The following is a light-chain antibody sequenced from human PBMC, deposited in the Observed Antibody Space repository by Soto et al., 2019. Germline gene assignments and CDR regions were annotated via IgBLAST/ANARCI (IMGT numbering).Light chain of an antibody. J-gene: IGKJ1*01. V-gene: IGKV1-5*01. CDR3: QQYNSYSPIT. CDR1: QSVNHW. CDR2: DAS. Sequence: DIQMTQYPSTLSASVGERVTISCRASQSVNHWLAWYQRKPGKAPKLLIHDASTLESGIPSRFSGSGSGTEFTLTISSLQPDDFATYYCQQYNSYSPITFGQGTKVDIK.